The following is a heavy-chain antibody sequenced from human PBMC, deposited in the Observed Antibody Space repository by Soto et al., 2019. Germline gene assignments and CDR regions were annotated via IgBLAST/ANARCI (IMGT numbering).Heavy chain of an antibody. D-gene: IGHD3-10*01. CDR1: GYSFTRYW. Sequence: GESVTISCKVSGYSFTRYWIIWVLQMPGKGLEWMGRIDPSDSYTNYSPSFQGHVTISADKSISTAYLQWSSLKASDTAMYYCAVILLWFGESGPYYYYGMDVWGQGTPVTVSS. V-gene: IGHV5-10-1*01. J-gene: IGHJ6*02. CDR2: IDPSDSYT. CDR3: AVILLWFGESGPYYYYGMDV.